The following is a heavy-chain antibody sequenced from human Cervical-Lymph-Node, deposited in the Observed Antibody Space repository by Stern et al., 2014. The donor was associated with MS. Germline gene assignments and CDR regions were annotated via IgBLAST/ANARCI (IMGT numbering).Heavy chain of an antibody. Sequence: QLVQSGPEVKKPGTSVKVSCKASGFTFTSSAMQWVRQARGQRLEWIGWIVAGSGNANYAQKFQERVTITRDMATSTAYMELSSLRSEDTAVYYWAASENGDYSYYYYGMDVWGQGTTVTVSS. CDR3: AASENGDYSYYYYGMDV. D-gene: IGHD4-17*01. J-gene: IGHJ6*02. CDR2: IVAGSGNA. CDR1: GFTFTSSA. V-gene: IGHV1-58*02.